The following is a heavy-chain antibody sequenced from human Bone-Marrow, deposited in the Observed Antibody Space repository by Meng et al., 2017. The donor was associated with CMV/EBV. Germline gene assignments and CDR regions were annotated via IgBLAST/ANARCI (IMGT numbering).Heavy chain of an antibody. CDR3: ARASYGSGDFDY. V-gene: IGHV4-30-4*08. J-gene: IGHJ4*02. CDR1: GGSISSGDYY. CDR2: IYYSGST. D-gene: IGHD3-10*01. Sequence: TVSGGSISSGDYYWSWIRQPPGKGLEWIGYIYYSGSTYYNPSLKSRVTISVDTSKNQFSLKLSSVTAADTAVYYCARASYGSGDFDYWGQGTLVTVSS.